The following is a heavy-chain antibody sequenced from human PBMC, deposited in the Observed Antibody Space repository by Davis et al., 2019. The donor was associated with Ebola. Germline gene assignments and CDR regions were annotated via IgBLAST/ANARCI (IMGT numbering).Heavy chain of an antibody. Sequence: SETLSLTCTVSGGSISSSSYYWGWIRQPPGKGLEWIGSIYYSGSTYYNPSLKSRVTISVDTSKNQFSLKLSSVTAADTAAYFCARGNTIAAAGTGYYFDYWGQGTLVTVSS. CDR3: ARGNTIAAAGTGYYFDY. D-gene: IGHD6-13*01. CDR1: GGSISSSSYY. V-gene: IGHV4-39*01. CDR2: IYYSGST. J-gene: IGHJ4*02.